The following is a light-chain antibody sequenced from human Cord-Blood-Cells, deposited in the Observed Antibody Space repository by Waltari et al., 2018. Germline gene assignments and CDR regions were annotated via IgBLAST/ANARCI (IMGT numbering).Light chain of an antibody. Sequence: DIQMTQSPSTLSAPVGDRVTITCRASQSISSWLAWYQQKPGKAPKLLIYKASSLESGIPSRFSGSGSGTEFTLTISSLQPDDFATYYCQQYSSYSTFGQGTKVEIK. J-gene: IGKJ1*01. CDR1: QSISSW. CDR3: QQYSSYST. CDR2: KAS. V-gene: IGKV1-5*03.